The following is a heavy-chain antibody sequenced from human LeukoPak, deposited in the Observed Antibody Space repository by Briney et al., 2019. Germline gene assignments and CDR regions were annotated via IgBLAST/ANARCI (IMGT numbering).Heavy chain of an antibody. V-gene: IGHV1-69*06. Sequence: SVKVSCKASGGTFSSYAISWVRQAPGQGLEWMGGIIPIFGTANYAQKFQGRVTITADKSTSTAYMELSSLRSEDTAVYYCARGDKDGYNEYYFDYWGQGTLVTVSS. D-gene: IGHD5-24*01. CDR1: GGTFSSYA. CDR3: ARGDKDGYNEYYFDY. CDR2: IIPIFGTA. J-gene: IGHJ4*02.